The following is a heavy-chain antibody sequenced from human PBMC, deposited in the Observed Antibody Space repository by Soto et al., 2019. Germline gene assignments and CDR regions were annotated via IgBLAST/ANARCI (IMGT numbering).Heavy chain of an antibody. CDR2: ISGSGGRS. D-gene: IGHD3-16*01. CDR3: AKAYFVWSSEQPYYFDY. CDR1: GFTFSNYA. J-gene: IGHJ4*02. V-gene: IGHV3-23*01. Sequence: LRLSCAASGFTFSNYAMTWVRQGPGKGLEWVSGISGSGGRSYYADSVKGRFTISRDNSKSTLYLQMNSLRVEDTAVYYCAKAYFVWSSEQPYYFDYWGQGTLVTVSS.